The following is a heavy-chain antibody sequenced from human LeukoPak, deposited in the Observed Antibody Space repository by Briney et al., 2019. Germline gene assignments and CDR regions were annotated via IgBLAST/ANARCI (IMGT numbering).Heavy chain of an antibody. CDR3: ARLGSFYYYGMDV. CDR2: INPSGGST. CDR1: GYSFTTYY. J-gene: IGHJ6*02. Sequence: GASVKVSCKASGYSFTTYYMHWVRQAPGQGLEWMGIINPSGGSTSYAQTFQDRVTMTRDTSTSTVYMELSNLRSEDTAVYYCARLGSFYYYGMDVWGQGTTVTVSS. V-gene: IGHV1-46*01.